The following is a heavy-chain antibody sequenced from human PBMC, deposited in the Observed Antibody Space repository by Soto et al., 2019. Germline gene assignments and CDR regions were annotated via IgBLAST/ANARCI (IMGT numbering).Heavy chain of an antibody. V-gene: IGHV3-23*01. CDR1: GFTFSSYA. D-gene: IGHD6-19*01. CDR2: ISGSRGST. J-gene: IGHJ4*02. CDR3: AKGSSGWYERFDY. Sequence: EVQLLESGGGLVQPGGSLRLSCAASGFTFSSYAMSWVRQAPGKGLEWVSAISGSRGSTYYADSVKGRITISRDNSKNTMYLQMNRMRAKDTDVYYCAKGSSGWYERFDYWGQGTLVTVS.